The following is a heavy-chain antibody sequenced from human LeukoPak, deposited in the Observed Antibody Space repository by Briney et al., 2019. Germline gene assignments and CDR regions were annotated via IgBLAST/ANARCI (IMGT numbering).Heavy chain of an antibody. J-gene: IGHJ4*02. CDR2: IYIDGTST. Sequence: GGSLRLSCAGSGFTFGSYWMHWVRQAPGKGLEWVSRIYIDGTSTTYADSVKGRFTISRDNAKNTLYLQMNSLRAEDTAVYYCARGGYGGNSLDYWGQGALITVSS. V-gene: IGHV3-74*01. CDR1: GFTFGSYW. D-gene: IGHD4-23*01. CDR3: ARGGYGGNSLDY.